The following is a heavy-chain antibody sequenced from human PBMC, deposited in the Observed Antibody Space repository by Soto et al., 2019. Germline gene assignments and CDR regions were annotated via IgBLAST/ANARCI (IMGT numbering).Heavy chain of an antibody. D-gene: IGHD2-15*01. CDR3: ARESVVVVARLIDYYYYMDV. Sequence: HPGGSLRLSCAASGFTFSSYWMSWVRQAPGKGLEWVANIKQDGSEKYYVDSVKGRFTISRDNAKNSLYLQMNSLRAEDTAVYYCARESVVVVARLIDYYYYMDVWGKGTTVTVSS. J-gene: IGHJ6*03. CDR2: IKQDGSEK. CDR1: GFTFSSYW. V-gene: IGHV3-7*01.